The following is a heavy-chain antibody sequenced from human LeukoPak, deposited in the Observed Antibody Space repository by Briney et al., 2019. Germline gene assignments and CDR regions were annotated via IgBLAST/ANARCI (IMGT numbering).Heavy chain of an antibody. D-gene: IGHD6-19*01. CDR3: TREYGSGWSGAGS. CDR2: INYSGST. CDR1: GGSISSYY. J-gene: IGHJ5*02. Sequence: PSETLSLTCTVSGGSISSYYWSWIRQPPGKGLEWIGYINYSGSTNYNPSLESRVTISVDTSKNQFSLKLSSVTAADTAVYYCTREYGSGWSGAGSWGQGTLVTVSS. V-gene: IGHV4-59*01.